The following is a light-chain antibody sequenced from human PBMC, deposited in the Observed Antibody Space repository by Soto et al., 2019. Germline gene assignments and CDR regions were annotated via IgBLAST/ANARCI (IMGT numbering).Light chain of an antibody. CDR1: SSDVGGYNF. CDR2: DVS. J-gene: IGLJ2*01. V-gene: IGLV2-11*01. Sequence: QSALTQPRSVSGSPGQSVTISCTGTSSDVGGYNFVSWYQQHPGKAPKLWIYDVSQRPSGVPDRFSASKSGNTASLTISGLQVEDEADYYCSSFRSGGTRVLFGGGTKLTVL. CDR3: SSFRSGGTRVL.